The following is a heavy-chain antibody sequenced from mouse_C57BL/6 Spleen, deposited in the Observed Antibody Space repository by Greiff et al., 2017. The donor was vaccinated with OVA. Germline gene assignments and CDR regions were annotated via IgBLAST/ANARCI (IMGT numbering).Heavy chain of an antibody. D-gene: IGHD2-4*01. Sequence: VQLQQSVAELVRPGASVGGGWTASGFNIKNTYIQSVKHQPEQGHHVIGRIDPANGNTKYAPKFQGKATITADTSSNTAYLQLSSLTSEDTAIYYCAGSDDYHYYAMDYWGQGTSVTVSS. CDR1: GFNIKNTY. J-gene: IGHJ4*01. V-gene: IGHV14-3*01. CDR3: AGSDDYHYYAMDY. CDR2: IDPANGNT.